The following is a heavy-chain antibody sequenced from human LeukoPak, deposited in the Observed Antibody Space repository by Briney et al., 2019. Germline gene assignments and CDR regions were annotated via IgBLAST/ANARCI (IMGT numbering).Heavy chain of an antibody. CDR2: VHYTGST. CDR3: ARDVGSSDAFDI. CDR1: GGSLGTDY. V-gene: IGHV4-59*01. D-gene: IGHD3-10*01. Sequence: PSETLSLTCIVSGGSLGTDYWNWIRQSPGRGLEWIGFVHYTGSTNYNPSLKSRVTISADTSKNQFSLKLNSVTAADTAVYYCARDVGSSDAFDIWGQGTMVIVSS. J-gene: IGHJ3*02.